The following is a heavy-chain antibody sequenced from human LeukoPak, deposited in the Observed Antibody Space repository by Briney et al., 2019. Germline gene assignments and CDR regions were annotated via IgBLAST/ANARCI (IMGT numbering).Heavy chain of an antibody. Sequence: SETLSLTCAVYGGSFSGYYWSWIRQPPGKGLEWIGEINHSGSTNHNPSLKSRVTISVDTSKNQFSLKLSSVTAADTAVYYCARCRYFDWLLSHNWFDPWGQGTLVTVSS. J-gene: IGHJ5*02. D-gene: IGHD3-9*01. CDR1: GGSFSGYY. CDR3: ARCRYFDWLLSHNWFDP. V-gene: IGHV4-34*01. CDR2: INHSGST.